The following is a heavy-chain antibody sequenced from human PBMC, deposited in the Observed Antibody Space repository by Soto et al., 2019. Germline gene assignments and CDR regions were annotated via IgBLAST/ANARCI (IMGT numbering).Heavy chain of an antibody. CDR3: ARERTTTGYPHY. CDR1: GFTFTTYA. CDR2: ISSDVNSK. D-gene: IGHD3-9*01. J-gene: IGHJ4*02. V-gene: IGHV3-30-3*01. Sequence: QVQLVESGGGVVQTGRSLRLSCAASGFTFTTYAMHWVRQAPGKGLEWVAFISSDVNSKYYADSVEGRFTISRDNSKNTLFLQMDSLRAEDTAVYYCARERTTTGYPHYWGQGTLVTVSS.